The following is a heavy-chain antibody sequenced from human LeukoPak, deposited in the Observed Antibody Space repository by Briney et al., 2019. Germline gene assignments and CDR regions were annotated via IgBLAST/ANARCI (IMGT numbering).Heavy chain of an antibody. CDR3: ARDGSGYNSLDY. Sequence: ASLKVSCKASGGTFSSYAISWVRQARGQGLEWMGGIIPIFGTANYAQKFQGRVTITKDESTSTAYMELSSLRSEDTAVYYCARDGSGYNSLDYWRRGTLVTVSS. CDR2: IIPIFGTA. V-gene: IGHV1-69*05. J-gene: IGHJ4*02. D-gene: IGHD3-22*01. CDR1: GGTFSSYA.